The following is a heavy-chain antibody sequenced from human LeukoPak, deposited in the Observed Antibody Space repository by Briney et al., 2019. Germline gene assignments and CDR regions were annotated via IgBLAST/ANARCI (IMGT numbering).Heavy chain of an antibody. CDR1: GGSISSGGYS. CDR2: IYHSGST. V-gene: IGHV4-30-2*01. D-gene: IGHD2-2*02. J-gene: IGHJ6*02. Sequence: PSQTLSLTCAVSGGSISSGGYSWSWIRQPPGKGLEWIGYIYHSGSTYYNPSLKSRVTVSVDRSKNQFSLKLSSVTAADTAVYYCASYCSSTSCYTDYYYGMDVWGQGTTVTVSS. CDR3: ASYCSSTSCYTDYYYGMDV.